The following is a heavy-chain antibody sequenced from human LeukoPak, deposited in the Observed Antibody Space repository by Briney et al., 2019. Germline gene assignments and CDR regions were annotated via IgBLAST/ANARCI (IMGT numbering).Heavy chain of an antibody. Sequence: PPETLSLTCHVHARSSSGYYWSWIRQPPGKWPEWIGTNYYSWSTYYNPSLKSRVNISVDTSKNQFSLKLSSVTAADTAVYYCARLIAVAGSFDYWGQGTLVTVSS. CDR1: ARSSSGYY. D-gene: IGHD6-19*01. V-gene: IGHV4-34*01. CDR3: ARLIAVAGSFDY. J-gene: IGHJ4*02. CDR2: NYYSWST.